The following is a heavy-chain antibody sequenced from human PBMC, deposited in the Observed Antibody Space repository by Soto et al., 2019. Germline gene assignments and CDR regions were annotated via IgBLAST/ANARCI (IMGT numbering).Heavy chain of an antibody. CDR2: ISGSGGST. Sequence: GGSLRLPCAASGFTFSSYARSWVRQAPGKGLEWVSAISGSGGSTYYADSVKGRFTISRDNSKNTLYLQMNSLRAEDTAVYYCAKDLLTMIVAPGLFDYWGQGTLVTVSS. CDR3: AKDLLTMIVAPGLFDY. J-gene: IGHJ4*02. V-gene: IGHV3-23*01. CDR1: GFTFSSYA. D-gene: IGHD3-22*01.